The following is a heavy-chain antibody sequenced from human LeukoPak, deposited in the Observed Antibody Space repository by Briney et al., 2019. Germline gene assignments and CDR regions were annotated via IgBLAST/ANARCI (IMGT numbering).Heavy chain of an antibody. CDR1: GGSISSNY. D-gene: IGHD5-12*01. J-gene: IGHJ6*02. Sequence: PSETLSLTCTVSGGSISSNYWSWVRQPPGKGLEWIGYIHYSGRTNYNPSLKSRVTISVDTSKNQFSLKLNSITTADTAVYYCAREVAPSDHYYYYGMYVWGQGTTVSVS. V-gene: IGHV4-59*01. CDR3: AREVAPSDHYYYYGMYV. CDR2: IHYSGRT.